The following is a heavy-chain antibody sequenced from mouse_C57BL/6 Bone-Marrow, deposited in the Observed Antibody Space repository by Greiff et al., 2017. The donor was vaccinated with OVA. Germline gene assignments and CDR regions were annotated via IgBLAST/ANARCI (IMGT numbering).Heavy chain of an antibody. J-gene: IGHJ3*01. D-gene: IGHD2-4*01. CDR3: ARHYDYDSAWFAY. CDR1: GYSFTGYF. CDR2: LNPYNGDT. Sequence: EVQLQQSGPELVKPGDSVKISCKASGYSFTGYFMNWVMQSHGKSLEWIGRLNPYNGDTFYNQKFKGKATLTVDKSSSTAHMELRSLTSEDSAVYYCARHYDYDSAWFAYWGQGTLVTVSA. V-gene: IGHV1-20*01.